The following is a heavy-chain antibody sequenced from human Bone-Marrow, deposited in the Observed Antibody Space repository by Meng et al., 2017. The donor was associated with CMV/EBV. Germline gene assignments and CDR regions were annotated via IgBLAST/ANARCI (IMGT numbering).Heavy chain of an antibody. CDR2: ISDDGSNK. Sequence: GGSLRLSCAASGFTFSDYYMSWVRQAPGKGLEWVAVISDDGSNKYYADSVKGRFTISRDNSKNTRYLQMNSLRAEDTAAYYWARATGLYYYGMDVWGQGTTVTVSS. CDR3: ARATGLYYYGMDV. CDR1: GFTFSDYY. J-gene: IGHJ6*02. V-gene: IGHV3-30*03.